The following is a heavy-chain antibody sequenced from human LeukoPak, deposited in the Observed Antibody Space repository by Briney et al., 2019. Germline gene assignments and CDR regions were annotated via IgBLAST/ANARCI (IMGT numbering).Heavy chain of an antibody. CDR2: IISSSYM. J-gene: IGHJ6*02. D-gene: IGHD6-13*01. Sequence: GGSLRLSCAASGFTFSSYRMTWVRQAPGKGLEWVSSIISSSYMYYADSVKGRFTISSDNAKNSLYLQMNSLRAEDTAVYYCARGQADSSSWYSYYYYYGMDVWGQGTTVAVSS. V-gene: IGHV3-21*01. CDR3: ARGQADSSSWYSYYYYYGMDV. CDR1: GFTFSSYR.